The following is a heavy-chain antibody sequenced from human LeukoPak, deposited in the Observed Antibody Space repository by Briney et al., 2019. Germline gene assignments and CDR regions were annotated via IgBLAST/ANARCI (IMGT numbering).Heavy chain of an antibody. D-gene: IGHD2-2*01. CDR3: ARGVDCSSTSCYPPGYYYYMDV. J-gene: IGHJ6*03. CDR1: GFTFSSYA. CDR2: ISYDGSNK. V-gene: IGHV3-30-3*01. Sequence: GGSLRLSCAASGFTFSSYAMHWVRQAPGKGLEWVAVISYDGSNKYYADSVKGRFTISRDNSKNTLYQQMNSLRAEDTAVYYCARGVDCSSTSCYPPGYYYYMDVWGKGTTVTVSS.